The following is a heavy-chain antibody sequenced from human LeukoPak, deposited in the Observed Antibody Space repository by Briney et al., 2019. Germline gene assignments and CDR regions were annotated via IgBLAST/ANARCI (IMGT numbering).Heavy chain of an antibody. J-gene: IGHJ4*02. CDR1: GFTFSIHW. V-gene: IGHV3-74*01. CDR2: INGDGGST. Sequence: GGSLRLSCAASGFTFSIHWMHWVRQAPGKGLVWVSRINGDGGSTSYADSVKGRFTISRDNAKNTLFLQMNSLRAEDTAVYYCARDFGGGNTDYFDYWGQGTLVTVSS. D-gene: IGHD4-23*01. CDR3: ARDFGGGNTDYFDY.